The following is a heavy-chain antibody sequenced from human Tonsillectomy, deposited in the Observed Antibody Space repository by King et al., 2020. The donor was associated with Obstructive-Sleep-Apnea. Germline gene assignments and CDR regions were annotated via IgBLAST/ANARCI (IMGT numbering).Heavy chain of an antibody. J-gene: IGHJ4*02. CDR2: IYYSGST. Sequence: VQLQESGPGLVKPSETLSLTCTVSGGSISSDYWSWSRQPPGKGLEWIGCIYYSGSTNYNPSLKSRVTISVDTSKNQFSLKLSSVTAADTAVYYWARGARGEMATMYYWGQGTLVTVSS. V-gene: IGHV4-59*01. CDR1: GGSISSDY. CDR3: ARGARGEMATMYY. D-gene: IGHD5-24*01.